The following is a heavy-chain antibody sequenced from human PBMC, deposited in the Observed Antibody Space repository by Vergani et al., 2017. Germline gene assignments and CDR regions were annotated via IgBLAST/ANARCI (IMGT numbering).Heavy chain of an antibody. D-gene: IGHD3-22*01. CDR2: IYYSGST. Sequence: QLQLQESGPGLVKPSETLSLTCTVSGGSISSSSYYWGWIRQPPGKGLEWIGSIYYSGSTYYNPSLKSRVTIAVDTSKNQFSLKLSSVTAADTAVYYCAREDTMTDAFDIWGQGTMVTVSS. CDR3: AREDTMTDAFDI. J-gene: IGHJ3*02. V-gene: IGHV4-39*07. CDR1: GGSISSSSYY.